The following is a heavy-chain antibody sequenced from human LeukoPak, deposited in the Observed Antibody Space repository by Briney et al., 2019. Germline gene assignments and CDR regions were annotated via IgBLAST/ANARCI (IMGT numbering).Heavy chain of an antibody. CDR1: GFTFSSYSMN. D-gene: IGHD2-2*01. Sequence: GSLRLSCAASGFTFSSYSMNWVRQAPGKGLEWIGSIYYSGSTYYNPSLKSRVTISVDTSKNQFSLKLSSVTAADTAVYYCTGRVVPAAAYYFDYWGQGTLVTVSS. V-gene: IGHV4-59*05. J-gene: IGHJ4*02. CDR3: TGRVVPAAAYYFDY. CDR2: IYYSGST.